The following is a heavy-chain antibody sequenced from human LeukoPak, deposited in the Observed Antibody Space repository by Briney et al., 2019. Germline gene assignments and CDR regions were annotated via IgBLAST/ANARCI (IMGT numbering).Heavy chain of an antibody. Sequence: PSETLSLTCAVSGDSISSSNWWSWVRQPPGKGLEWIAEIYHSGSTNYNPSLKSRVTISVDKSENQFSLKLTSVTAADTAVYYCARQQIGNDYVWGSYRSYYYYMDVWGKGTTVTISS. D-gene: IGHD3-16*02. V-gene: IGHV4-4*02. CDR1: GDSISSSNW. CDR3: ARQQIGNDYVWGSYRSYYYYMDV. J-gene: IGHJ6*03. CDR2: IYHSGST.